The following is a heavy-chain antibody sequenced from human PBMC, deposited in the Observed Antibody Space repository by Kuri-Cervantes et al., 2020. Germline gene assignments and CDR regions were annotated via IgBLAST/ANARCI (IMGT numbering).Heavy chain of an antibody. V-gene: IGHV3-30-3*01. J-gene: IGHJ5*02. CDR1: GFTFSSYA. CDR2: ISYDGSNK. CDR3: AKDKVVRGVIIDNWFDP. Sequence: GESLKISCAASGFTFSSYAMHWVRQAPGKGLEWGAVISYDGSNKYYADSVKGRFTISRDNSKNTLYLQMNSLRAEDPALYYCAKDKVVRGVIIDNWFDPWGQGTLVTVSS. D-gene: IGHD3-10*01.